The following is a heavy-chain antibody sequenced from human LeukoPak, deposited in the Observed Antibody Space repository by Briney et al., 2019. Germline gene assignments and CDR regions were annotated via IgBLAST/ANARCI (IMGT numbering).Heavy chain of an antibody. CDR1: GFTFSSYG. Sequence: PGGSLRLSCAASGFTFSSYGMHWVRQAPGKGLEWVAFIRYDGSNKYYADSVKGRFTISRDNSKNTLYLQMNSLRAEDTAVYYCAKEALQLWLCMDVWGKGTTVTVSS. CDR2: IRYDGSNK. D-gene: IGHD5-18*01. V-gene: IGHV3-30*02. CDR3: AKEALQLWLCMDV. J-gene: IGHJ6*03.